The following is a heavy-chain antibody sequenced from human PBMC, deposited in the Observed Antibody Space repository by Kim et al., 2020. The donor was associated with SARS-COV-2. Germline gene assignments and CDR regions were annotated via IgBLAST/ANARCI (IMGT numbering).Heavy chain of an antibody. CDR3: AREASPSYSSGGGIFDY. CDR1: GGSISSYY. V-gene: IGHV4-59*01. D-gene: IGHD6-19*01. Sequence: SETLSLTCTVSGGSISSYYWSWIRQPPGKGLEWIGYIYYSGSTNYNPSLKSRVTISVDTSKNQFSLKLSSVTAADTAMYYCAREASPSYSSGGGIFDYWGQGTLVTVSS. J-gene: IGHJ4*02. CDR2: IYYSGST.